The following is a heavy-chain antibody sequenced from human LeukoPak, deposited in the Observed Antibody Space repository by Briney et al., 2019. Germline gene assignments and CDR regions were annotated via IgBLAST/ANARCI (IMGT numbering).Heavy chain of an antibody. D-gene: IGHD6-13*01. V-gene: IGHV4-39*01. Sequence: SETLSLTCSVSGGSISSSSYYWGWIRQPPGKGLEWIGSISYSGSTYYSPSLKSRVSISVDTSKKQFSLNLRSVTAADTAVYYCARHLSSCWYADYWGQGAQVTVSS. CDR3: ARHLSSCWYADY. CDR1: GGSISSSSYY. CDR2: ISYSGST. J-gene: IGHJ4*02.